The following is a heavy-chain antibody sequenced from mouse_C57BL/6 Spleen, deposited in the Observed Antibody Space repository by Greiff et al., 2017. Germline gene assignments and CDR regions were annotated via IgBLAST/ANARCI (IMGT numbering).Heavy chain of an antibody. D-gene: IGHD1-1*01. V-gene: IGHV1-42*01. CDR1: GYPFTGYY. Sequence: VQLQQSGPELVKPGASVKISCKASGYPFTGYYMNWVKQSPEKSLEWIGEINPSTGGTTYNQKFKAKATLTVDKSSSTAYMQLKSLTSEDSAVYYCARSGVVAVDYWGQGTTLTVSS. J-gene: IGHJ2*01. CDR3: ARSGVVAVDY. CDR2: INPSTGGT.